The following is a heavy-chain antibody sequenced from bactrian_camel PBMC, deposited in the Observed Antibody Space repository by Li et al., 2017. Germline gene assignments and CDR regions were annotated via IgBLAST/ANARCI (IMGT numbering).Heavy chain of an antibody. D-gene: IGHD5*01. CDR2: IDSDGST. Sequence: QVQLVESGGGSVQAGGPLRLSCATSGSTMSTYCMGWYRQAPGKEREGVATIDSDGSTSYADSVKDRFTISRDKDKNTLYLQMNSLKPEDTAMYYCAYDLPRYCDLKVRTTRTRKYGQGTQVTVS. CDR1: GSTMSTYC. V-gene: IGHV3S53*01. J-gene: IGHJ4*01.